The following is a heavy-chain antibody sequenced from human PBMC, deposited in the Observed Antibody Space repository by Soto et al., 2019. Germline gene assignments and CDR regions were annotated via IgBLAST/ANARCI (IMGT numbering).Heavy chain of an antibody. CDR2: ISSSGSTI. V-gene: IGHV3-48*03. Sequence: EVQLVESGGGLVQPGGSLRLSCAASGFTFSSYEMNWVRQAPGKGLEWVSYISSSGSTIYYADSVKGRFTISRDNAKNSLYLQMNSLRAEDTAVYYCARDWRGKIFGGVISVYFDHWGQGTLVTVSS. D-gene: IGHD3-3*01. CDR3: ARDWRGKIFGGVISVYFDH. CDR1: GFTFSSYE. J-gene: IGHJ4*02.